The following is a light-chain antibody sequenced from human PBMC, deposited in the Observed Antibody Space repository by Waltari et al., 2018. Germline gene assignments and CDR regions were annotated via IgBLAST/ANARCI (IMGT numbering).Light chain of an antibody. V-gene: IGLV3-19*01. CDR2: DKH. CDR1: SLRSSS. CDR3: HSRDASGVGGS. Sequence: SSELPQDPAVSVAMGQTVRITCQVDSLRSSSASWYQQRPEHAPILVIFDKHNSPPGVADRFSGSRSDNTASLTITGAQAEDEASYYCHSRDASGVGGSFGGGTKLTVL. J-gene: IGLJ2*01.